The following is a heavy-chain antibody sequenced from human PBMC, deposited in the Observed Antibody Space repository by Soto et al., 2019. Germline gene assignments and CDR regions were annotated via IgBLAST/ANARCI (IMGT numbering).Heavy chain of an antibody. V-gene: IGHV1-46*01. CDR1: GYTFTSYY. CDR2: INPSGGST. J-gene: IGHJ4*02. CDR3: ARGVTRYCSGGSCSLLNPFDY. D-gene: IGHD2-15*01. Sequence: ASVKVSCKASGYTFTSYYMHWVRQAPGQGLEWMGIINPSGGSTSYAQKFQGRVTMTRDTSTSTVYMELSSLRSEDTAVYYCARGVTRYCSGGSCSLLNPFDYWGQGTLVTVSS.